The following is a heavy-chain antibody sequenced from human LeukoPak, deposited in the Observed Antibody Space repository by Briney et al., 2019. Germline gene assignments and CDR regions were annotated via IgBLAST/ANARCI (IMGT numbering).Heavy chain of an antibody. J-gene: IGHJ4*02. V-gene: IGHV1-69*04. Sequence: SVKVSCKASGGTFSSYAISWVRQDPGQGLEWMGRIIPILGIANYAQKFQGRVTITADKSTSTASMELSSLRSEDTAVYYCARLGDSSGYYGTYYFDYWGQGTLVTVSS. CDR3: ARLGDSSGYYGTYYFDY. CDR2: IIPILGIA. D-gene: IGHD3-22*01. CDR1: GGTFSSYA.